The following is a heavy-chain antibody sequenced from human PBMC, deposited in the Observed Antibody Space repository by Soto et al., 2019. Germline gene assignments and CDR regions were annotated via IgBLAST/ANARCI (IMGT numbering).Heavy chain of an antibody. CDR2: IYYSGST. D-gene: IGHD3-10*01. CDR1: GGSISSGGYY. J-gene: IGHJ6*02. V-gene: IGHV4-31*03. CDR3: ARDSLYGSGSYGGMAV. Sequence: QVQLQESGPGLVKPSQTLSLTCTVSGGSISSGGYYWSWIRQHPGKCLEWIGYIYYSGSTYYNPSLKGRVSASVDTSKIQFSRKLSAVTAAATTVYYCARDSLYGSGSYGGMAVWGQGTTVTVSS.